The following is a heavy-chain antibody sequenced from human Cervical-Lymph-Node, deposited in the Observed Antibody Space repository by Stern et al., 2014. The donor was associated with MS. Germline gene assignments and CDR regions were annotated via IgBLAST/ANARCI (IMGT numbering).Heavy chain of an antibody. CDR2: MNPNSGNT. CDR1: AHTVTTYD. Sequence: QVQLQQSGAEVRKPGASVKVSCKATAHTVTTYDINWVRQAPGQGLEWMGWMNPNSGNTGYAQKFQGRVTMTRNISISTVYMELSSLRSEDTAVYYCARGGSGWTHWYFDLWGRGTLVTVSS. D-gene: IGHD6-19*01. CDR3: ARGGSGWTHWYFDL. V-gene: IGHV1-8*01. J-gene: IGHJ2*01.